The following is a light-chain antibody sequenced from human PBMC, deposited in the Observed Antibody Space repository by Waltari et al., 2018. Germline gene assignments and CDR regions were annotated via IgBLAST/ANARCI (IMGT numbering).Light chain of an antibody. Sequence: MMTQSPATLSVSPGERATLSCRASQSVSSNLAWYQQKPGQAPRLLIYGASTRAAGIPARFSGSGSGTEFTLTISSLQSEDFAVYYCQQYNNWPPLTFGGGTKVEIK. V-gene: IGKV3D-15*01. CDR3: QQYNNWPPLT. CDR1: QSVSSN. CDR2: GAS. J-gene: IGKJ4*01.